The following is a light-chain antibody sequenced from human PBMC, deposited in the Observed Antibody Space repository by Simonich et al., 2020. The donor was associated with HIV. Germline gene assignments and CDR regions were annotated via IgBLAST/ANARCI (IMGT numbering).Light chain of an antibody. V-gene: IGLV3-25*03. Sequence: SYELTQPPSVSVSPGQTARITCSGDALPKQYAYWYQQKPGPAPVLGIYKDSERPSGIPERFSGSSSGTTVTLTISGVQAEDEADYYCQSADSSGTQVVFGGGTKLTVL. CDR3: QSADSSGTQVV. CDR2: KDS. J-gene: IGLJ2*01. CDR1: ALPKQY.